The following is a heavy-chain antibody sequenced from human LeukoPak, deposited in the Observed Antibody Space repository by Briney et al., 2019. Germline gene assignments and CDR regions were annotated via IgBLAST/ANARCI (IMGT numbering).Heavy chain of an antibody. J-gene: IGHJ3*02. Sequence: PGGSLRLSCAASGFTFSSYSMNWVRQAPGKGLEWVPSIISSYIYYADSVKGRFTISRDNAKNSLYLQMNSLRVEDTAVYYCARGVGANTDDFDIWGQGTMVTVSS. D-gene: IGHD1-26*01. CDR1: GFTFSSYS. CDR2: IISSYI. CDR3: ARGVGANTDDFDI. V-gene: IGHV3-21*01.